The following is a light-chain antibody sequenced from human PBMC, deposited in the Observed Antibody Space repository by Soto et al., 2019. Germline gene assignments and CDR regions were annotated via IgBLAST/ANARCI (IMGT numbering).Light chain of an antibody. V-gene: IGLV2-14*01. CDR3: NSYTSSSTLV. J-gene: IGLJ7*01. CDR1: SSDVGGYNY. CDR2: DVN. Sequence: QSALTQPASVSGSPGQSITISCTGTSSDVGGYNYVSWYQQYPGKAPKLMIYDVNNRPSGVSNRFSGSKSGNTASLTISGLQAEDEADYYCNSYTSSSTLVFGTGTQLTVL.